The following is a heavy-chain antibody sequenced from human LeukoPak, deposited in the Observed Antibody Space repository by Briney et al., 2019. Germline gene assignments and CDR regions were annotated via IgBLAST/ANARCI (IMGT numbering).Heavy chain of an antibody. CDR3: ARGGYSNRNWFDP. V-gene: IGHV1-2*02. Sequence: ASVKVSCKASGYTFTSYYMHWVRQAPGQGLEWMGWINPNSGGTNYAQKFQGRVTMTRDMSTSTVNMELSILRSEDTAVYYCARGGYSNRNWFDPWGQGTVVSVSS. CDR1: GYTFTSYY. CDR2: INPNSGGT. J-gene: IGHJ5*02. D-gene: IGHD6-13*01.